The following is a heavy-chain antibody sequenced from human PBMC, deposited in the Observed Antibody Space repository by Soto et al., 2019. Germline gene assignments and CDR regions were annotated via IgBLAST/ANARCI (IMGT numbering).Heavy chain of an antibody. D-gene: IGHD1-7*01. CDR1: GFTFSNAW. CDR2: IKSKTDGGTT. Sequence: EVQLVESGGGLVKPGGSLRLSCAASGFTFSNAWMSWVRQAPGKGLEWVGRIKSKTDGGTTDYAAPVKGRFTISRDDSKNTLYLQMNSLKTEDTAVYYCTTTSRNWNYWMNWFDPWGQGTLVTVSS. J-gene: IGHJ5*02. CDR3: TTTSRNWNYWMNWFDP. V-gene: IGHV3-15*01.